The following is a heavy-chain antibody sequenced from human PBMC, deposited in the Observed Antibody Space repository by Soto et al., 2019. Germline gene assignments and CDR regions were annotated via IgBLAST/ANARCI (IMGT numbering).Heavy chain of an antibody. V-gene: IGHV3-48*01. Sequence: EVQLVESGGGWVQPGGTLRLSCAASGFTFSSYSMNWVRQAPGKGLEWVSYISSSSSTIYYADSVKGRFTISRDNAKNSLYLQMNSLRAEDTAVYYCAVVPAANGHYGMDVWGQGTTVTVSS. CDR2: ISSSSSTI. D-gene: IGHD2-2*01. CDR1: GFTFSSYS. CDR3: AVVPAANGHYGMDV. J-gene: IGHJ6*02.